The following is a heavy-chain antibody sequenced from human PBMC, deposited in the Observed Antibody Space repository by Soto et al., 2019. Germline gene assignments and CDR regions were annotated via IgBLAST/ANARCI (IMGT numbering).Heavy chain of an antibody. CDR3: ARDGQLLKFYYYYGMNV. Sequence: ASVKVSCKASGYTFTSYGISWVRQAPGQGLEWMGWISAYNGNTNYAQKLQGRVTMTTDTSTRTAYMELRSLIADYTAMYYCARDGQLLKFYYYYGMNVCGEVTTVTV. D-gene: IGHD6-13*01. CDR1: GYTFTSYG. CDR2: ISAYNGNT. J-gene: IGHJ6*02. V-gene: IGHV1-18*01.